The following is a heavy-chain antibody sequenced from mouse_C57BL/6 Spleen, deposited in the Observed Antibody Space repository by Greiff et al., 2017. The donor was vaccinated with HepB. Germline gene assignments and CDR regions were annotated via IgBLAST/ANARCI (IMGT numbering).Heavy chain of an antibody. CDR1: GYTFTSYT. CDR3: ARWGYDYVFAY. V-gene: IGHV1-4*01. Sequence: VQLQQSGAELARPGASVKMSCKASGYTFTSYTMHWVKQRPGQGLEWIGYINPSSGYTKYNQKFKDKATLTADKSSSTAYMQLSSLTSEDSAVYYCARWGYDYVFAYWGQGTLVTVSA. CDR2: INPSSGYT. J-gene: IGHJ3*01. D-gene: IGHD2-4*01.